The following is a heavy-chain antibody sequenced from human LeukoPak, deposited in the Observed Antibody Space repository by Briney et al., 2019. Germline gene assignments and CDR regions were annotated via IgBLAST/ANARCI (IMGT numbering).Heavy chain of an antibody. CDR1: GFTFSSYS. J-gene: IGHJ5*02. D-gene: IGHD6-13*01. V-gene: IGHV3-21*01. CDR2: ISTRSSYI. Sequence: PGGSLRLSCAASGFTFSSYSMNWVRQAPGKGLEWVSSISTRSSYIYYADSVKGRFTISRDNAKNSLYLQMNSLRAEDTAVHYCVSAGIAAAGTSYWFDPWGQGTLVTVSS. CDR3: VSAGIAAAGTSYWFDP.